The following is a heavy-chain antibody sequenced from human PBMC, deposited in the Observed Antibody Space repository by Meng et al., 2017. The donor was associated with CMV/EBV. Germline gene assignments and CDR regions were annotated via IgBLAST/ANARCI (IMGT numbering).Heavy chain of an antibody. D-gene: IGHD1-26*01. CDR3: ARGLSGSYFDY. J-gene: IGHJ4*02. V-gene: IGHV3-30*04. CDR2: ISYDGSNK. Sequence: LSCAASGFTFSSYAMHGVRQAPGKGLEWVAVISYDGSNKYYADSVKGRFTISRDNSKNTLYLQMNSLRAEDTAVYYCARGLSGSYFDYWGQGTLVSLL. CDR1: GFTFSSYA.